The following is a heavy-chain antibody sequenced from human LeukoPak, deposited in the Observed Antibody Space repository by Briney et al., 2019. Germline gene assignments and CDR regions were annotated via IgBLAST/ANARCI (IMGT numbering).Heavy chain of an antibody. V-gene: IGHV1-69*01. D-gene: IGHD2-2*02. CDR3: ARGYCSSTSCYRNYYGMDV. CDR1: GGTFSSYA. Sequence: SVKVSCKASGGTFSSYAISWVRQAPGQGLEWMGGIIPIFGTANYAQKFQGRVTITADESTSTAYVELSSLRSEDTAVYYCARGYCSSTSCYRNYYGMDVWGQGTTVTVSS. CDR2: IIPIFGTA. J-gene: IGHJ6*02.